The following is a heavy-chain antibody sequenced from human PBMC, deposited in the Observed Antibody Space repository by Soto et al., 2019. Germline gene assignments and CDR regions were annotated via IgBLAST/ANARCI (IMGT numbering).Heavy chain of an antibody. CDR3: AKDFDSRLLYYYMDV. CDR1: GFTFSSYW. D-gene: IGHD3-22*01. CDR2: INSDRSST. J-gene: IGHJ6*03. V-gene: IGHV3-74*01. Sequence: GGSLRLSCAASGFTFSSYWMHWVRQAPGKGLVWVSRINSDRSSTSYADSVKGRFTISRDNAKNKLYLQMNSLRAEDTALYYCAKDFDSRLLYYYMDVWGKGTTVTVSS.